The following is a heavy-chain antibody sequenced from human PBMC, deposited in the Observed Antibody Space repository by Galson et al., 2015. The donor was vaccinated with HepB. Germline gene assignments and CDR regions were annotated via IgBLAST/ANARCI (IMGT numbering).Heavy chain of an antibody. D-gene: IGHD3-16*01. V-gene: IGHV2-70*11. Sequence: PALVKPTQTLTLTCTFSGFSLSTSGMCVSWIRQPPGKALEWLARIDWDDDKYYSTSLKTRLTISKDTSKNQVVLTMTNMDPVDTATYYCARMRRFAFDDSYYYYGMDVWGQGTTVTVSS. J-gene: IGHJ6*02. CDR1: GFSLSTSGMC. CDR2: IDWDDDK. CDR3: ARMRRFAFDDSYYYYGMDV.